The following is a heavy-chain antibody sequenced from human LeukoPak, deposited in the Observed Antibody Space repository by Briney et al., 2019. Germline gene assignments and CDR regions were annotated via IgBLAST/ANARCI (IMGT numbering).Heavy chain of an antibody. CDR2: IIPIFGTA. Sequence: SAKVSCKASGGTFSSYAISWVRQAPGQGLEWMGGIIPIFGTANYAQKFQGRVTITADESTSTAYMELSSLRSEDTAVYYCARLIRGYYDSSDLYFDYWGQGTLVTVSS. CDR1: GGTFSSYA. V-gene: IGHV1-69*13. CDR3: ARLIRGYYDSSDLYFDY. D-gene: IGHD3-22*01. J-gene: IGHJ4*02.